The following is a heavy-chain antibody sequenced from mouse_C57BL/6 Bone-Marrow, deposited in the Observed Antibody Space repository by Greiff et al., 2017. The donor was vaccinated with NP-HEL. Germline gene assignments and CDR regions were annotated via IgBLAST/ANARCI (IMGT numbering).Heavy chain of an antibody. CDR1: GYTFTDYN. CDR2: INPNNGGT. J-gene: IGHJ4*01. V-gene: IGHV1-18*01. CDR3: ARRGAYLYYAMDY. D-gene: IGHD3-1*01. Sequence: VHVKQSGPELVKPGASVKIPCKASGYTFTDYNMDWVKQSHGKSLEWIGDINPNNGGTIYNQKFKGKATLTVDKSSSTAYMELRSLTSEDTAVYYCARRGAYLYYAMDYWGQGTSVTVSS.